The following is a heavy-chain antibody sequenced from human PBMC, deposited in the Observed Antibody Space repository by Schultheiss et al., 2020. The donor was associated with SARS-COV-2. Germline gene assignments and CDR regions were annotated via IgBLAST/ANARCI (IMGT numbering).Heavy chain of an antibody. CDR2: INAGNGNT. D-gene: IGHD6-13*01. J-gene: IGHJ6*02. CDR1: GYTFTSYG. Sequence: ASVKVSCKASGYTFTSYGISWVRQAPGQGLEWMGWINAGNGNTKYSEKFQGRVTMTRNTSISTAYMELSSLRSEDTAVYYCAKDLRYSSSWAYYYYGMDVWGQGTTVTVSS. V-gene: IGHV1-18*01. CDR3: AKDLRYSSSWAYYYYGMDV.